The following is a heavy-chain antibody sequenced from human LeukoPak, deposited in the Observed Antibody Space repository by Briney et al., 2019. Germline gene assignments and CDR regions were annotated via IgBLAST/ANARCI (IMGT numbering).Heavy chain of an antibody. D-gene: IGHD6-13*01. CDR2: IYYSGST. CDR1: GGSFSGYY. V-gene: IGHV4-34*01. J-gene: IGHJ4*02. CDR3: ARRGEAAAKGGRYFDQ. Sequence: SETLSLTCAVYGGSFSGYYWSWIRQPPGKGLEWIGNIYYSGSTYYNPSLKSRVTISVDTSKNQFSLELSSVNAADTAVYFCARRGEAAAKGGRYFDQWGQGTLVTVSS.